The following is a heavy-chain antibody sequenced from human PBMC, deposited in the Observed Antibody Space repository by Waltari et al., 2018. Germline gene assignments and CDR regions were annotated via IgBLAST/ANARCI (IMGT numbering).Heavy chain of an antibody. CDR3: ANGYDFWSGYWIGSEDYYYYGMDV. CDR1: GFTFSSYA. Sequence: EVQLLESGGGLVQPGGSLRLSCAASGFTFSSYAMSWVRQAPGKGLAWVSAIGGSGGSTYYADSVKGRFTISRDNSKNTLYLQMNSLRAEDTAVYYCANGYDFWSGYWIGSEDYYYYGMDVWGQGTTVTVSS. CDR2: IGGSGGST. V-gene: IGHV3-23*01. J-gene: IGHJ6*02. D-gene: IGHD3-3*01.